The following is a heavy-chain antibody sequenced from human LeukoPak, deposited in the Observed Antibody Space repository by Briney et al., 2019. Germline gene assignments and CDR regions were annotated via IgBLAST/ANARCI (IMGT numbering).Heavy chain of an antibody. J-gene: IGHJ4*02. CDR1: GFTFSSYS. CDR3: ARGGPYSSGWYPPPFDY. D-gene: IGHD6-19*01. CDR2: ISSSSTI. V-gene: IGHV3-48*01. Sequence: GGSLRLSCAASGFTFSSYSMNWVRQAPGKGLEWVSYISSSSTIYYADSVKGRFTISRDNAKNSLHLQMNSLRAEDTAVYYCARGGPYSSGWYPPPFDYWGQGTLVTVSS.